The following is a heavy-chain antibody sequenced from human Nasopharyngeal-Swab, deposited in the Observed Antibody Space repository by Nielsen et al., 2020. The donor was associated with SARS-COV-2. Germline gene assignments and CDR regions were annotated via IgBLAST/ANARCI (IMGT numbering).Heavy chain of an antibody. J-gene: IGHJ5*02. Sequence: SGPTLVKPTQTLTLTCTFSGFSLSTSGVGVGWIRQPPGKALEWLALIYWDDDNRYSPSLKSRLTITKDTSKNQVVLTMTNMDPVDTATYYCAHRTSSRWYGDWFDPWGQGTLVTVSS. V-gene: IGHV2-5*02. CDR3: AHRTSSRWYGDWFDP. D-gene: IGHD6-13*01. CDR1: GFSLSTSGVG. CDR2: IYWDDDN.